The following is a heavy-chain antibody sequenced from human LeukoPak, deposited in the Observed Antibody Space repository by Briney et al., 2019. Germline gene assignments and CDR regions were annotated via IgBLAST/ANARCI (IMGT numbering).Heavy chain of an antibody. J-gene: IGHJ5*02. V-gene: IGHV3-30*18. CDR2: ISYDGSNK. D-gene: IGHD2-21*01. CDR3: AKDLDGVMWSNWFDP. Sequence: GGSLRLSCAASGFTFSSYGMHWVRQAPGKGLEWVAVISYDGSNKYYADSVKGRFTISRDNSKNTLYLQMNSLRAEDTAVYYCAKDLDGVMWSNWFDPWGQGTLVTVSS. CDR1: GFTFSSYG.